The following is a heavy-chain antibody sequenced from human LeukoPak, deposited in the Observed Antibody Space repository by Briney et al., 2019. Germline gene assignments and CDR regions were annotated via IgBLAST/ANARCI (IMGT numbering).Heavy chain of an antibody. CDR1: GGTFSSYA. V-gene: IGHV1-69*04. CDR2: IIPILGIA. D-gene: IGHD2-21*02. Sequence: SVKVSCKASGGTFSSYAISWVRQAPGQGLEWMGRIIPILGIANYAQKFQGRVTITADKSTSTAYMELSSLRSEDTAVYYCAREGFKDGDCSWWVTQFDYWGQGTLVTVSS. J-gene: IGHJ4*02. CDR3: AREGFKDGDCSWWVTQFDY.